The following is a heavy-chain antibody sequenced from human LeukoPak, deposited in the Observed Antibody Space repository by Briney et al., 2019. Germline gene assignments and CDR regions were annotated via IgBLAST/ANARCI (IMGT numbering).Heavy chain of an antibody. D-gene: IGHD3-22*01. CDR3: ASQARGIVVVKPFDY. V-gene: IGHV1-69*04. CDR1: GGTFSGYA. J-gene: IGHJ4*02. CDR2: IIPILGIA. Sequence: ASVKVSCKASGGTFSGYAISWVRQAPGQGLEWMGRIIPILGIANYAQKFQGRVTITADKSTSTAYMELSSLRSEDTAVYYCASQARGIVVVKPFDYWGQGTLVTVSS.